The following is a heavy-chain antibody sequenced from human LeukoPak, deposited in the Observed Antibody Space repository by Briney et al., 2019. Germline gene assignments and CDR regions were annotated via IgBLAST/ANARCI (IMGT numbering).Heavy chain of an antibody. V-gene: IGHV4-34*01. Sequence: TSETLSLTCAVYGGSFSGYYWSWIRQSPGKWLEWIGEINHSGSTHYNPSLKSRVIISVDTSKRRFFLKLNSVTAADTAVYYCARESHSGYYRFDFWGQRSPVTVSS. CDR2: INHSGST. J-gene: IGHJ4*02. CDR1: GGSFSGYY. D-gene: IGHD3-22*01. CDR3: ARESHSGYYRFDF.